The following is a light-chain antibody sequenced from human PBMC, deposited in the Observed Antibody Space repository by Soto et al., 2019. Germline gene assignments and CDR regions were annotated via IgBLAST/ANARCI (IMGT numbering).Light chain of an antibody. V-gene: IGKV1-5*03. CDR3: QQYNSYWR. CDR1: QSISSW. Sequence: DIQMTQSPSTMSASVGDRVTITCRASQSISSWLAWYQQKPGKAPKLLIYKESSLESGVPSRFSGSGSGTEFTLTISSLQPDDFATYYCQQYNSYWRFGQGTKVEIK. J-gene: IGKJ1*01. CDR2: KES.